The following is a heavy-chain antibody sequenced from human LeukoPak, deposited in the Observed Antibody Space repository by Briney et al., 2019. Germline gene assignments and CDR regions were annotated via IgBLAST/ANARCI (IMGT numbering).Heavy chain of an antibody. Sequence: PSETLSLTCTVSGGSISSGSYYWSWIRQPAGKGLEWIGRIYTSGSTNHNPSLKSRVTISVDTSKNQFSLKLSSVTAADTAVYYCARSGRPLRYWGQGTLVTVSS. D-gene: IGHD1-26*01. V-gene: IGHV4-61*02. CDR3: ARSGRPLRY. CDR2: IYTSGST. J-gene: IGHJ4*02. CDR1: GGSISSGSYY.